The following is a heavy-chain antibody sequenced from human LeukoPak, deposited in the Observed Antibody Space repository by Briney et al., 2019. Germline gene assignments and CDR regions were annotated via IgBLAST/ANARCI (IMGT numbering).Heavy chain of an antibody. CDR1: GFTFSSYA. CDR3: AKGLYGSGSDLDY. V-gene: IGHV3-30*04. J-gene: IGHJ4*02. CDR2: ISYDGSNK. D-gene: IGHD3-10*01. Sequence: GGSLRLSCAASGFTFSSYAMHWVRQAPGKGLEWVAVISYDGSNKYYADSVKGRFTISRDNSKNTLYLQMNSLRAEDTAVYYCAKGLYGSGSDLDYWGQGTLVTVSS.